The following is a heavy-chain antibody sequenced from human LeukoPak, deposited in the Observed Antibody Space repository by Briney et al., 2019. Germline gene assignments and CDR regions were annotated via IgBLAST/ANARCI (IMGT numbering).Heavy chain of an antibody. D-gene: IGHD3-3*01. CDR1: GFTFSSYS. Sequence: GGSLRLFCAASGFTFSSYSMSWVRQAAGKGLELDSALSGSGGCTYYADSVNGRLTISRDNSKNSLYLQMNSLRAEDTAVYYCAKDRVYDFWSGYRDYYYGMDVWGQGTTVTVSS. CDR2: LSGSGGCT. J-gene: IGHJ6*02. CDR3: AKDRVYDFWSGYRDYYYGMDV. V-gene: IGHV3-23*01.